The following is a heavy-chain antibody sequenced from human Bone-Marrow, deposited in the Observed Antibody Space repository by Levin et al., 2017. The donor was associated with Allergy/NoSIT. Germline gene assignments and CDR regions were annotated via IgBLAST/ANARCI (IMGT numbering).Heavy chain of an antibody. CDR3: ARDCTNGILTNYGMDV. Sequence: GGSLRLSCAASGFNFSIYGMNWVRQAPGKGLEWVSSISSSSSNIYHADSLKGRFTISRDNAKNSLYLQMKSLRAEDTAVYYCARDCTNGILTNYGMDVWGQGTTVTVSS. D-gene: IGHD3-9*01. CDR2: ISSSSSNI. J-gene: IGHJ6*02. CDR1: GFNFSIYG. V-gene: IGHV3-21*04.